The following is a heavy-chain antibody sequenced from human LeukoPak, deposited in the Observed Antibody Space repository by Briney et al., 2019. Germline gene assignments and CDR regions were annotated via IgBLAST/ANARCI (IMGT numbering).Heavy chain of an antibody. CDR1: LFTVSSNY. Sequence: GSLRLSCAASLFTVSSNYMSWVRQAPGKGLEWVSVIYSGGSTYYADSVKGRFTISRDNSKDTLYLQMNSLRAEDTAVYYCARSPGELFPYYFDYWGQGTLVTVSS. CDR2: IYSGGST. V-gene: IGHV3-53*01. D-gene: IGHD3-10*01. CDR3: ARSPGELFPYYFDY. J-gene: IGHJ4*02.